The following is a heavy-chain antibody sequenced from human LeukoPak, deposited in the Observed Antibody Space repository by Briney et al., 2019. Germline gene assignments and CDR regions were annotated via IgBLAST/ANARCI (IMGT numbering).Heavy chain of an antibody. J-gene: IGHJ4*02. V-gene: IGHV4-59*08. CDR3: ASQGTIFGVVIRDY. D-gene: IGHD3-3*01. CDR1: GGSISSYY. CDR2: IYYSGST. Sequence: SETLSLTCTVSGGSISSYYWSWIRQPPGKGLEWIGYIYYSGSTNYNPSLKSRVTISVDTSKNQFSLKLSSVTAADTAVYYCASQGTIFGVVIRDYWGQGTLVTVSS.